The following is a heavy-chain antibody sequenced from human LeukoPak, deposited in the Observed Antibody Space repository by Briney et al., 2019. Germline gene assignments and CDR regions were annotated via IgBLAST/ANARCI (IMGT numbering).Heavy chain of an antibody. D-gene: IGHD3-10*01. CDR3: ARTMVQGVIIASYFDY. V-gene: IGHV3-23*01. J-gene: IGHJ4*02. Sequence: GGSLRLSCAASGSTFSSYAMSWVRQAPGKGLEWVSAISGSGGSTYYADSVRGRFTISRDNSKNTLYLQMNSLRAEDTAVYYCARTMVQGVIIASYFDYWGQGTLVTVSS. CDR1: GSTFSSYA. CDR2: ISGSGGST.